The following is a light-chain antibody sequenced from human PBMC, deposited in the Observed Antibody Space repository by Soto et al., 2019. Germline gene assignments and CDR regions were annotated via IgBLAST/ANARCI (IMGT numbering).Light chain of an antibody. V-gene: IGKV1-39*01. CDR1: QTISSF. Sequence: DIQMTQSPSSLSASVGDRVSITCRATQTISSFLNWYQQKPGKAPKLLIYAASNLQSGVPPRFTGSGSGTDFTLTISSLHPEDFATYYCQQSYSSPYTFAQGTNLEIK. CDR2: AAS. CDR3: QQSYSSPYT. J-gene: IGKJ2*01.